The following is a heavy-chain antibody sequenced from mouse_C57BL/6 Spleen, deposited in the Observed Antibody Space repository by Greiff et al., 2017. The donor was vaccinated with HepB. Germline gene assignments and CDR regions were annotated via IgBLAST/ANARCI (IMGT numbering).Heavy chain of an antibody. CDR1: GYTFTSYW. V-gene: IGHV1-50*01. J-gene: IGHJ2*01. Sequence: QVQLQQPGAELVKPGASVKLSCKASGYTFTSYWMQWVKQRPGQGLEWIGEIDPSDSYTNYNQKFKGKATLTVDTSSSTAYMQLSSLTSEDSAVYYGARLDFGGGSYYFDYWGQGTTLTVSS. CDR3: ARLDFGGGSYYFDY. CDR2: IDPSDSYT. D-gene: IGHD1-1*02.